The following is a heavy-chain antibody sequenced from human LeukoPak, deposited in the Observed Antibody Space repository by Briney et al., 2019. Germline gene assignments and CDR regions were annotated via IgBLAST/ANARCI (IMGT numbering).Heavy chain of an antibody. CDR1: GYTFTHHG. D-gene: IGHD6-19*01. CDR3: ARDPSNTSGYYAYFDN. V-gene: IGHV1-18*01. Sequence: ASVKVSCKASGYTFTHHGISWVRQAPGQGLEWMGGISCYNGDTHYAQKSQGRITLTTDKSASTAYMEVRSLRSDDTAVYYCARDPSNTSGYYAYFDNWGQGTLVTVSS. CDR2: ISCYNGDT. J-gene: IGHJ4*02.